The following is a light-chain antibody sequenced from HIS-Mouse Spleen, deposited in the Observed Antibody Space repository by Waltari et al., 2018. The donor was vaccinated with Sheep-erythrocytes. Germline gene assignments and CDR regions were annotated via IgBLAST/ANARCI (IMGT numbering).Light chain of an antibody. J-gene: IGLJ3*02. CDR2: EGS. CDR1: SRYVGSYNL. Sequence: QSALTQPAPVSGSPGQSITISCTGTSRYVGSYNLVSWYQQHPGKAPKLMIYEGSKRPSGVSNRFSGSKSGNTASLTISGLQAEDEADYYCCSYAGSSTPWVFGGGTKLTVL. V-gene: IGLV2-23*01. CDR3: CSYAGSSTPWV.